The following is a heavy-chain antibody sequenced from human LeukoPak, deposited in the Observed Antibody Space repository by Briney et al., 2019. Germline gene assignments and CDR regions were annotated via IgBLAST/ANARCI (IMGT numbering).Heavy chain of an antibody. Sequence: PGGSLRLSCAASGFTFSSYAMSWVRQAPGKGLEWVANIKQDGSEKYYVDSVKGRFTISRDNAKNSLYLQMISLRAEDTAVYYCAREGGDTSGWYEAYFDYWGQGTLVTVSS. CDR2: IKQDGSEK. V-gene: IGHV3-7*03. D-gene: IGHD6-19*01. CDR1: GFTFSSYA. J-gene: IGHJ4*02. CDR3: AREGGDTSGWYEAYFDY.